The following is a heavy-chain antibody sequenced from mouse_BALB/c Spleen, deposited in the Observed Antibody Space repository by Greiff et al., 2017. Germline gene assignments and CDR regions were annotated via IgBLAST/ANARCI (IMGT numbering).Heavy chain of an antibody. V-gene: IGHV1-87*01. D-gene: IGHD2-14*01. CDR1: GYTFTSYW. CDR2: IYPGDGDT. CDR3: AREVRRDFDY. Sequence: VQLQESGAELARPGASVKLSCKASGYTFTSYWMQWVKQRPGQGLEWIGAIYPGDGDTRYTQKFKGKATLTADKSSSTAYMQLSSLASEDSAVYYCAREVRRDFDYWGQGTTLTVSS. J-gene: IGHJ2*01.